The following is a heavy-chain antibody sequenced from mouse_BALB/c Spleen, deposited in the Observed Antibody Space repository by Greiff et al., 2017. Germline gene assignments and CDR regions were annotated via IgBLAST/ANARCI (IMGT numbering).Heavy chain of an antibody. D-gene: IGHD1-1*01. Sequence: VQLQQSGAGLVRPGASLKLSCTAFGYTFTDYEMPWVTQTPVHGLEWIGAIHPGSGGTAYNQKFKGKATLTADKSSSTAYMELSSLTSEDSAVYYCTRYKFDYYGSSYYLDYWGQGTTLTVAS. CDR2: IHPGSGGT. CDR1: GYTFTDYE. J-gene: IGHJ2*01. V-gene: IGHV1-15*01. CDR3: TRYKFDYYGSSYYLDY.